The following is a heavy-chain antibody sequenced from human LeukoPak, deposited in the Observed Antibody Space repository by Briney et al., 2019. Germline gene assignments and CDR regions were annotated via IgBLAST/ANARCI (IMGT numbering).Heavy chain of an antibody. D-gene: IGHD2-21*01. CDR2: VNSDGSST. Sequence: GGSLRLSCAASGFTFSSYWMHWVRQVPGKGLLWVSRVNSDGSSTIYADSVKGRFTISRDNAKNSLYLQMNSLRAEDTAVYYCARDGYGCGGDCYLAPPHAFDIWGQGTMVTVSS. CDR3: ARDGYGCGGDCYLAPPHAFDI. V-gene: IGHV3-74*01. CDR1: GFTFSSYW. J-gene: IGHJ3*02.